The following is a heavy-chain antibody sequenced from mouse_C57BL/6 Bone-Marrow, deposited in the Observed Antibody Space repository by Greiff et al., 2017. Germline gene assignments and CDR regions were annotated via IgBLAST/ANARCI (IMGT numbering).Heavy chain of an antibody. V-gene: IGHV1-77*01. Sequence: VQLQQSGAELVKPGASVKISCKASGYTFTDYYINWVKQRPGQGLEWIGQIGPGSGSTYYNEKFKGKATLTADKSSSTAYMQLSSLTSEDSAVYFGASPYYSNFFAYWGQGTLVTVSA. CDR2: IGPGSGST. CDR3: ASPYYSNFFAY. D-gene: IGHD2-5*01. CDR1: GYTFTDYY. J-gene: IGHJ3*01.